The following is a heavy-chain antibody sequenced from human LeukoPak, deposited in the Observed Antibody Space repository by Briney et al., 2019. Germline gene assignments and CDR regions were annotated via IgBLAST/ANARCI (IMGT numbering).Heavy chain of an antibody. Sequence: ASLKVSCKASGYTFTGYYMHWVRQAPGQGLEWMAWINPNSGGTNYAQKFQGRVTMTRDTSISTAYMKLSRLRSDDTAEYYCARERTLTSCYDYWGQGTLVTVSS. CDR1: GYTFTGYY. V-gene: IGHV1-2*02. D-gene: IGHD2-15*01. J-gene: IGHJ4*02. CDR2: INPNSGGT. CDR3: ARERTLTSCYDY.